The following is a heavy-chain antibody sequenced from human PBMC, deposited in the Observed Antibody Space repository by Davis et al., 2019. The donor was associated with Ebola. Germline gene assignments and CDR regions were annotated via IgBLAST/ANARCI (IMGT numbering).Heavy chain of an antibody. V-gene: IGHV5-51*01. CDR1: GYSFASYW. Sequence: GESLKISCKGSGYSFASYWIAWVRQMPGKGLEWMGIIYPGDSDTRYSPSFQGQVTISADKSISTAYLQWSSLKASDTAMYYCARRPFIAAAGVDYWGQGTLVTVSS. D-gene: IGHD6-13*01. J-gene: IGHJ4*02. CDR2: IYPGDSDT. CDR3: ARRPFIAAAGVDY.